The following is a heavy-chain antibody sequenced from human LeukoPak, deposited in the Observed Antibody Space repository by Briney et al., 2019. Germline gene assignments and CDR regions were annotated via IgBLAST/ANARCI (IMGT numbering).Heavy chain of an antibody. CDR3: RVTGSRVYDSSGYYYDYFDY. D-gene: IGHD3-22*01. CDR2: IYYSGSP. Sequence: SQTLSLTCTVSGGSVSSGGYCWSWIRQHPGKGLEWLGYIYYSGSPYYNLSLKSRGTMSLDTSKNQFSLKLSSVTAADTAVYYCRVTGSRVYDSSGYYYDYFDYWGQGTLVTVSS. CDR1: GGSVSSGGYC. V-gene: IGHV4-31*03. J-gene: IGHJ4*02.